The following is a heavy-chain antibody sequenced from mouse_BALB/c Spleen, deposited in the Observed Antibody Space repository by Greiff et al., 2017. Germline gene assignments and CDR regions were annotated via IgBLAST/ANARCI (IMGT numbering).Heavy chain of an antibody. CDR3: ARYGLYAMDY. V-gene: IGHV1-69*02. CDR2: INPYNDYT. Sequence: QVQLQQPGSELVRPGASVKLSCKASGYTFTSYWMHWVKQRPGQGLEWIGYINPYNDYTSYNQKFKGKATLTVDKSSSTAYMELSSLTSEDSAVYYCARYGLYAMDYWGQGTSVTVSS. J-gene: IGHJ4*01. CDR1: GYTFTSYW. D-gene: IGHD1-1*02.